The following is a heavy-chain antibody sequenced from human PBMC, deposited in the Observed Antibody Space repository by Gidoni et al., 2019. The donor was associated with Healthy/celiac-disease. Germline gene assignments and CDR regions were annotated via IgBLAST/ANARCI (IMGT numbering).Heavy chain of an antibody. V-gene: IGHV4-39*01. D-gene: IGHD6-6*01. CDR1: GGSISSSSYY. Sequence: QLQLQESGPGLVKPSETLSLTCTVSGGSISSSSYYWGWIRQPPGKGLEWIGSIYYSGSTYYNPSLKSRVTISVDTSKNQFSLKLSSVTAADTAVYYCARPGPAIAARKGFDPWGQGTLVTVSS. CDR3: ARPGPAIAARKGFDP. J-gene: IGHJ5*02. CDR2: IYYSGST.